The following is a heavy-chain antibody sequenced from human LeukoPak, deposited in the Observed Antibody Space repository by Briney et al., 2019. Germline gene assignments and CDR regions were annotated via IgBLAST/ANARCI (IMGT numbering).Heavy chain of an antibody. J-gene: IGHJ3*02. CDR2: ISGSGGST. CDR1: GFTFSSYA. Sequence: PGGSLRLSCAASGFTFSSYAMSWVRQAPGKGLEWVSAISGSGGSTYYADSVKGRFTFSRDNSKNTLYLQMNRLRAEDTAVYYCAKVFGSSDAFDIWGQGTMVTVSS. CDR3: AKVFGSSDAFDI. D-gene: IGHD3-10*02. V-gene: IGHV3-23*01.